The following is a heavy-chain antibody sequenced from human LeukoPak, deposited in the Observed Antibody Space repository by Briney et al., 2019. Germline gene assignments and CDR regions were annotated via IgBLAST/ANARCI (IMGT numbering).Heavy chain of an antibody. V-gene: IGHV4-61*02. CDR2: IYTSGST. Sequence: PSETLSLTCTVSGGSISSGSYYWSWIRQPAGKGLEWIGRIYTSGSTNYNPSLKSRVTISVDTSKNQFSLKLSPVTAADTAVYYCARSQDDSSGYYPDYWGQGTLVTVSS. J-gene: IGHJ4*02. CDR1: GGSISSGSYY. D-gene: IGHD3-22*01. CDR3: ARSQDDSSGYYPDY.